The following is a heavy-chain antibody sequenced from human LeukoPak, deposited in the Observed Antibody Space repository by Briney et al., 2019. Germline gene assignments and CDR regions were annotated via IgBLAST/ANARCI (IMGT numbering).Heavy chain of an antibody. V-gene: IGHV3-74*01. D-gene: IGHD1-14*01. CDR2: ISRDGTIT. CDR3: ARGWYGPDS. CDR1: GDTFSGHS. J-gene: IGHJ5*01. Sequence: TGGSLRLSCAASGDTFSGHSMHWVRQAPGKGLVWVSGISRDGTITNYADAVKGRFTISRDNAKNTLYLQMNSLRVEDTAVYSCARGWYGPDSCGQGTLVTVSS.